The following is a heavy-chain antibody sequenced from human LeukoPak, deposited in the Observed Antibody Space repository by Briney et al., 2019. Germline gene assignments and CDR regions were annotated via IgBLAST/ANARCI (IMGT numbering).Heavy chain of an antibody. Sequence: GASVKVSCKVSGYTFNKFGITWVRQATGQGLEWMGWMNPNSGNTGYAQRFQGRVSMTRDTSITTAYMDLSSLRSEDTAVYYCARGWGRDGYSYYFDYWGQGTLVTVSS. CDR2: MNPNSGNT. V-gene: IGHV1-8*01. D-gene: IGHD5-24*01. J-gene: IGHJ4*02. CDR1: GYTFNKFG. CDR3: ARGWGRDGYSYYFDY.